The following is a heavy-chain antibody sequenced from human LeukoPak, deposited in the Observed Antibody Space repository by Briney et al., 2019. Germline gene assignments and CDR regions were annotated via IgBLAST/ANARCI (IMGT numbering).Heavy chain of an antibody. CDR2: ISSSSSTI. V-gene: IGHV3-48*01. CDR3: ARMIRDYGDSNWFDP. D-gene: IGHD4-17*01. J-gene: IGHJ5*02. CDR1: GFTFSSYS. Sequence: GGSLRLSCAASGFTFSSYSMNWVRQAPGKGLQWLSYISSSSSTIYYADSVKGRFTISRDNAKNSLYLQMNSLRAEDTAIYYCARMIRDYGDSNWFDPWGQGTLVTVSS.